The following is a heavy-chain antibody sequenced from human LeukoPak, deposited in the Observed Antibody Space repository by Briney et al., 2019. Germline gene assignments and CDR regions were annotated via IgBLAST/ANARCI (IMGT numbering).Heavy chain of an antibody. D-gene: IGHD3-22*01. Sequence: GGSLRLSCAASGLTFSSYAMSWVRQAPGKGLEWVSAISGSGGSTYYADSVKGRFTISRDNSKNTLYLQMNSLRAEDTAVYYCAKDIRRGYDSSGYYYYWGQGTLVTVSS. CDR1: GLTFSSYA. CDR3: AKDIRRGYDSSGYYYY. CDR2: ISGSGGST. J-gene: IGHJ4*02. V-gene: IGHV3-23*01.